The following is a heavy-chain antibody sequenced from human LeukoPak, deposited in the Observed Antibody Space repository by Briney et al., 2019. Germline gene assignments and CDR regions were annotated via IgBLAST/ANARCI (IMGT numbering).Heavy chain of an antibody. CDR2: IYPGDSDT. Sequence: GESLQISCKGSGYSFTSYLIGWVRQMPGKGLEWMGIIYPGDSDTRYSPSFQGQVTISADKSISTAYLQWSSLKASDTAMYYCARRPEYCGGDCYSDYWGQGTLVTVSS. V-gene: IGHV5-51*01. CDR3: ARRPEYCGGDCYSDY. D-gene: IGHD2-21*02. J-gene: IGHJ4*02. CDR1: GYSFTSYL.